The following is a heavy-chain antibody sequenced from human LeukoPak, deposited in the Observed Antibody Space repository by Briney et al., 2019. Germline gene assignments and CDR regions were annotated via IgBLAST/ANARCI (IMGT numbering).Heavy chain of an antibody. D-gene: IGHD3-3*01. V-gene: IGHV1-3*01. CDR3: ARGIWSRTVSSYYFDY. CDR1: GFTFTNYA. CDR2: INAGNGHT. J-gene: IGHJ4*02. Sequence: ASVKVSCTASGFTFTNYAMQWVRQAPGQRLEWMGWINAGNGHTRYSQRFQGRVTITRDTSATTVYMEVTSLRSEDTAVYYCARGIWSRTVSSYYFDYWGQGTLVTVSS.